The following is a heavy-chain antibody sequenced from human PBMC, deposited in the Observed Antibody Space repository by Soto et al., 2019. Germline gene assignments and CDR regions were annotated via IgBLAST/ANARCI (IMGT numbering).Heavy chain of an antibody. CDR2: IIPIFGTA. Sequence: ASVKVSCKASGGTFSSYAISWVRQAPGQGLEWMGGIIPIFGTANYAQKFQGRVTITADESTSTAYMELSSLRSEDTAVYYCARAVVKGVVNYYYYYGIDVWGQGTTVTVSS. CDR3: ARAVVKGVVNYYYYYGIDV. J-gene: IGHJ6*02. D-gene: IGHD3-3*01. CDR1: GGTFSSYA. V-gene: IGHV1-69*13.